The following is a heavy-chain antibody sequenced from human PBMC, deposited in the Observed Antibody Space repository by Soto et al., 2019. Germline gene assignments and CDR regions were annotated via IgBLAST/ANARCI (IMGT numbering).Heavy chain of an antibody. J-gene: IGHJ5*02. Sequence: QVQLQESGPGLVEPSQTLALTCTVSGDPLNTGGYYWSWNRHLPGKGLEWLGYIYYSGNTYYNPSLKGRVNISGDMSKKQFSLRLSSVTAADTAVYHCARVSSDWFDPCGPGIQVTVSS. CDR2: IYYSGNT. CDR3: ARVSSDWFDP. CDR1: GDPLNTGGYY. V-gene: IGHV4-31*03. D-gene: IGHD3-10*01.